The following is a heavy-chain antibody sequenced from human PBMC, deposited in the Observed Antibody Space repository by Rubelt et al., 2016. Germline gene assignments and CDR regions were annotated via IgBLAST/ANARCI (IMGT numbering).Heavy chain of an antibody. J-gene: IGHJ4*02. D-gene: IGHD3-16*01. V-gene: IGHV1-46*01. CDR2: NPSGGST. CDR3: ARDRFRGSYSDY. Sequence: NPSGGSTSYAQKFQGRVTMTRDTSTSTVYMELSSLRSEDTAVYYCARDRFRGSYSDYWGQGTLVTVSS.